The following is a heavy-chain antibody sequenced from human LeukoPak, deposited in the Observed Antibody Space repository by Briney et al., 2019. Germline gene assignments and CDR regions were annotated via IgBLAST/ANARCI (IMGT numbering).Heavy chain of an antibody. V-gene: IGHV3-21*01. J-gene: IGHJ4*02. CDR2: ISSSSSYI. CDR3: ARDLGGYYDSSGYWNY. CDR1: GFTFSSYW. D-gene: IGHD3-22*01. Sequence: GGSLRLSCAASGFTFSSYWMSWVRQAPGKGLEWVSSISSSSSYIYYADSVKGRFTISRDNAKNSLYLQMNSLRAEDTAVYYCARDLGGYYDSSGYWNYWGQGTLVTVSS.